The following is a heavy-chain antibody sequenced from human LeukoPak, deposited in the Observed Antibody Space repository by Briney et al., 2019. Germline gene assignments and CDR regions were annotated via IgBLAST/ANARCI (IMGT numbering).Heavy chain of an antibody. CDR1: GFTFSSYA. CDR2: NSGSGGST. D-gene: IGHD6-19*01. V-gene: IGHV3-23*01. Sequence: GGSLRLSCAASGFTFSSYAMSWVRQAPGKGLEWVPANSGSGGSTYYADSVKGRFTISRDNSKNTLYLQMNSLRAEDTAVYYCAKRGVAGYKEGFDYWGQGTLVTVSS. CDR3: AKRGVAGYKEGFDY. J-gene: IGHJ4*02.